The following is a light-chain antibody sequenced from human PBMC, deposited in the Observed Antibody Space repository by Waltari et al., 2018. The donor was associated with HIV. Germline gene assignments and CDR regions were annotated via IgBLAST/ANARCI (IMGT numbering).Light chain of an antibody. CDR1: QPISAY. CDR2: TTS. V-gene: IGKV1-39*01. J-gene: IGKJ1*01. CDR3: QQYYHTLWT. Sequence: DIQMTQSPSSLSASVGDRVTITCRASQPISAYLNWFQQKPGKAPNLLIYTTSNLQSGVPSRFRGSGSGTDFTLTITNLQPEDFATYFCQQYYHTLWTFGRGTKVEIK.